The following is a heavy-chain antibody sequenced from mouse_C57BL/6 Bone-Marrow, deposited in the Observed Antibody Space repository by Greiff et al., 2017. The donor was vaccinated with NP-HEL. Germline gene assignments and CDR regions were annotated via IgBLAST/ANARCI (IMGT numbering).Heavy chain of an antibody. Sequence: EVMLVESGGDLVKPGGSLKLSCAASGFTFSSYGMSWVRQTPDKRLEWVATISSGGSYTYYPDSVKGRFTISRDNAKNTLYLQMSSLKSEDTAMYYCARQTIYYDYDGGFAYWGQGTLVTVSA. CDR3: ARQTIYYDYDGGFAY. CDR1: GFTFSSYG. D-gene: IGHD2-4*01. J-gene: IGHJ3*01. CDR2: ISSGGSYT. V-gene: IGHV5-6*01.